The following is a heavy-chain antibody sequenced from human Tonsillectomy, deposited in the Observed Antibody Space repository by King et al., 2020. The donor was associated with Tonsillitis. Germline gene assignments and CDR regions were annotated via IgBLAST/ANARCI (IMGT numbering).Heavy chain of an antibody. D-gene: IGHD5-12*01. J-gene: IGHJ6*02. V-gene: IGHV3-30*04. Sequence: VQLVESGGGVVEPGRSLRLSCAASGFTFKRFGIHWVRQAPGKGLDWVALISHDGSSQYYADSVKGRFTISRDNSKDTLYLQMSSLRAEDTAIYYCARETESGTYFLYSGVMDVWGQGTTVIVSS. CDR2: ISHDGSSQ. CDR3: ARETESGTYFLYSGVMDV. CDR1: GFTFKRFG.